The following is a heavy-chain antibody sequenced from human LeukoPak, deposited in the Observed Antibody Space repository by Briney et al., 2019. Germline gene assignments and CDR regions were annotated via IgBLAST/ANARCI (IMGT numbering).Heavy chain of an antibody. CDR3: AELGITMIGGV. D-gene: IGHD3-10*02. CDR1: GFTFSNYW. CDR2: IKQDGSEK. J-gene: IGHJ6*04. V-gene: IGHV3-7*01. Sequence: PGGSLRLSCAASGFTFSNYWMSWVRQAPGKGLEWVANIKQDGSEKYYVDSVKGRFTISRDKAKNSLYLQMNSLRAEDTAVYYCAELGITMIGGVWGKGTTVTISS.